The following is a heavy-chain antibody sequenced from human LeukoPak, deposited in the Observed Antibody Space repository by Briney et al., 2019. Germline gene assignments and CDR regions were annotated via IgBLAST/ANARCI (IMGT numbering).Heavy chain of an antibody. CDR2: ISSSGSTI. CDR1: GFTFSDYY. J-gene: IGHJ4*02. D-gene: IGHD3-16*02. V-gene: IGHV3-11*01. CDR3: ARDLTRLRLGELSLGE. Sequence: PGGSLRLSCAASGFTFSDYYMSWIRQAPGKGPEWVSYISSSGSTIYYADSVRGRFTISRDNAKSSLYLQMNSLRAEDTAVYYCARDLTRLRLGELSLGEWGQGTLVTVSP.